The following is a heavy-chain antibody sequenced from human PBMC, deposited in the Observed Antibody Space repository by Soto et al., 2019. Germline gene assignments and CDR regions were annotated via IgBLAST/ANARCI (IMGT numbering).Heavy chain of an antibody. Sequence: PSETLSLTCAVYGGSFSGYYWSWIRQPPGKGLEWIGEINHSGSTNYNPSLKSRVTISVDTSKNQFSLKLSSVTAADTAVYYCGRALGDFWSGYYFYYGMDVWGQGTTVTVSS. CDR3: GRALGDFWSGYYFYYGMDV. CDR1: GGSFSGYY. D-gene: IGHD3-3*01. J-gene: IGHJ6*02. V-gene: IGHV4-34*01. CDR2: INHSGST.